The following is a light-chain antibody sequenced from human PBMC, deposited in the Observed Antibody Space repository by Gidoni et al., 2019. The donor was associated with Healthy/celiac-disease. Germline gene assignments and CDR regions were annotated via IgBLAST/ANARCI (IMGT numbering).Light chain of an antibody. V-gene: IGKV3-11*01. J-gene: IGKJ2*01. CDR2: DAS. CDR3: QQRSNWPPWYT. CDR1: QSVSSY. Sequence: EIVLTQSPATLSLSPGARATLSCRASQSVSSYLAWYQQNPGQAPRLLIYDASNRATGIPARFSGSWSGTDVALTISSLEPEDFAVYSCQQRSNWPPWYTFGQGTKLEIK.